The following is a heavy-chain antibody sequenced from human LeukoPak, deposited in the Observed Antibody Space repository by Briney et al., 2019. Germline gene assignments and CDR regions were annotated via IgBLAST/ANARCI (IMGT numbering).Heavy chain of an antibody. V-gene: IGHV3-21*01. Sequence: GGSLRLSCAASGFTFNNAWMNWVRQAPGKGLEWVSSISSSSSYIYYADSVKGRFTISRDNAKNSLYLQMNSLRAEDTAVYYCARGGVAVAATGYWGQGTLVTVSS. CDR3: ARGGVAVAATGY. CDR1: GFTFNNAW. J-gene: IGHJ4*02. CDR2: ISSSSSYI. D-gene: IGHD6-19*01.